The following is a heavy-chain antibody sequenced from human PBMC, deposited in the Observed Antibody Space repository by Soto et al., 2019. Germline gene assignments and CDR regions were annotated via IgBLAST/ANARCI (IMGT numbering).Heavy chain of an antibody. V-gene: IGHV3-30*18. CDR2: ISYDGSNK. J-gene: IGHJ1*01. CDR1: GFTFSSYG. CDR3: AKALVSTLAGYFQH. D-gene: IGHD2-2*01. Sequence: GGSLRLSCAASGFTFSSYGMHWVRQAPGKGLEWVAVISYDGSNKYYADSVKGRFTISRDNSKNTLYLQMNSLRAEDTAVYYCAKALVSTLAGYFQHWGQGTLVTVSS.